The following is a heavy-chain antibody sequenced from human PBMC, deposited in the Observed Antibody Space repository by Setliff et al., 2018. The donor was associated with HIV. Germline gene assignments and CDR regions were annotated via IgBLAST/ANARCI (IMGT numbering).Heavy chain of an antibody. J-gene: IGHJ6*03. D-gene: IGHD3-22*01. V-gene: IGHV4-34*01. CDR1: SGSFSGYY. Sequence: LSLTCAVYSGSFSGYYWSWIRQSTGKGLEWIEEINHGGSTKYNPSFKSRLAMSVDTSKQQFSLKLNFVTAADTAVYYCARHYDSSGPNYRYYYIDVWGKGTTVTVSS. CDR2: INHGGST. CDR3: ARHYDSSGPNYRYYYIDV.